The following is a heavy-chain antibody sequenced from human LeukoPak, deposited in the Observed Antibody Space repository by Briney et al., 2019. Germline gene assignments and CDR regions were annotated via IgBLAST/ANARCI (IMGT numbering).Heavy chain of an antibody. J-gene: IGHJ4*02. CDR2: ITGSGGTT. CDR3: ARDSSTTSDY. CDR1: GFAFSNYG. V-gene: IGHV3-23*01. D-gene: IGHD5/OR15-5a*01. Sequence: GTLRLSCAASGFAFSNYGMNWVRQAPGKGLEWVSGITGSGGTTYYADSVKGRFTISRDNSKNTLYLQMNSLRAEDTAVYYCARDSSTTSDYWGQGTLVTVSS.